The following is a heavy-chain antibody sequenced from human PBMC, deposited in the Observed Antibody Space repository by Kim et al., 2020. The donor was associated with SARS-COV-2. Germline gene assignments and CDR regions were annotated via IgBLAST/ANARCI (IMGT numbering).Heavy chain of an antibody. D-gene: IGHD2-21*02. J-gene: IGHJ4*02. CDR3: ARDSGDDFNSAYFDF. CDR1: GYTFSSYG. CDR2: ISAYTGNT. Sequence: ASVKVSCKASGYTFSSYGISWVRQAPGQGLEWMGWISAYTGNTNYAQKLQGRVTMTTDTSTSTAYMELRSLRSDDTAVYFCARDSGDDFNSAYFDFWGQGTLVTVSS. V-gene: IGHV1-18*01.